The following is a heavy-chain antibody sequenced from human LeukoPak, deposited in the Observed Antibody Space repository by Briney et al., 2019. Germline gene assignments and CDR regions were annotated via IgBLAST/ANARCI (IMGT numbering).Heavy chain of an antibody. V-gene: IGHV3-23*01. CDR2: ISGSGGST. CDR3: ARGFGYSYGYFDY. D-gene: IGHD5-18*01. J-gene: IGHJ4*02. CDR1: GFTFSSYA. Sequence: GGSLRLSCAASGFTFSSYAMSWVRQAPGKGLEWVSAISGSGGSTYYADSVKGRFTISRDNSKNTLYLQMNSLRAEDTAVYYCARGFGYSYGYFDYWGQGTLVTVSS.